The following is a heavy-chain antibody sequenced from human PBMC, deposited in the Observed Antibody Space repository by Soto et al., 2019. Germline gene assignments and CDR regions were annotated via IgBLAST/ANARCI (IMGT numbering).Heavy chain of an antibody. J-gene: IGHJ4*02. Sequence: PSETLSLTCTVSGGSISSSSYYWGWIRQPPGKGLEWIGSIYYSGSTYYNPSLKSRVTISVDTSKNQFSLKLSSVTAADTAVYYCARQAQWLGRFDYWGQGTLVTVSS. CDR2: IYYSGST. CDR3: ARQAQWLGRFDY. CDR1: GGSISSSSYY. D-gene: IGHD6-19*01. V-gene: IGHV4-39*01.